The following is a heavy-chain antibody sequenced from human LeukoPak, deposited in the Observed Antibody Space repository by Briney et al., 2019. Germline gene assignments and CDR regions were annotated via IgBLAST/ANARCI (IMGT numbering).Heavy chain of an antibody. CDR1: GFTFSSYA. D-gene: IGHD3-10*01. V-gene: IGHV3-30-3*01. Sequence: GGSLRLSCAASGFTFSSYAMHWVRQAPGKGLEWVAVISYDGSNKYYADSVKGRFTISRDNSKNTLYLQMNSLRAEDTAVYYCARELYGSGSLDYWGQGTLVTVSS. CDR2: ISYDGSNK. J-gene: IGHJ4*02. CDR3: ARELYGSGSLDY.